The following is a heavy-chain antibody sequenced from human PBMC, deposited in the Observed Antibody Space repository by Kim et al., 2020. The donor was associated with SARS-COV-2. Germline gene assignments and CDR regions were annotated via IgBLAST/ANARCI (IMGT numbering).Heavy chain of an antibody. J-gene: IGHJ4*02. V-gene: IGHV4-39*01. CDR1: GGSISSSSYY. Sequence: SETLSLTCTVSGGSISSSSYYWGWIRQPPGKGLEWIGSIYYSGSTYYNPSLKSRVTISVDTSKNQFSLKLSSVTAADTAVYYCARGIRGYDILTGYYPGYYFDYWGQGTLFTVSS. D-gene: IGHD3-9*01. CDR2: IYYSGST. CDR3: ARGIRGYDILTGYYPGYYFDY.